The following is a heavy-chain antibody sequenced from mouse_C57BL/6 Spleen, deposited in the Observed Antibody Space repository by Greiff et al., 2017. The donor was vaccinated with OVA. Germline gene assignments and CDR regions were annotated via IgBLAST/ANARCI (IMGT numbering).Heavy chain of an antibody. CDR3: ARGGHLTGSAY. Sequence: QVQLKQSGAELVRPGTSVKVSCKASGYAFTNYLIEWVKQRPGQGLEWIGVINPGSGGTNYNEKFKGKATLTADKSSSTAYMQLSSLTSEDAAVYFCARGGHLTGSAYWGQGTLVTVSA. J-gene: IGHJ3*01. D-gene: IGHD4-1*01. CDR1: GYAFTNYL. V-gene: IGHV1-54*01. CDR2: INPGSGGT.